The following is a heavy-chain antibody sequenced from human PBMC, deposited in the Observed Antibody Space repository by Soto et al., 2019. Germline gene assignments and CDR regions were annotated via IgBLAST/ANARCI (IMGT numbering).Heavy chain of an antibody. CDR3: AREVDYGENWFDP. D-gene: IGHD4-17*01. J-gene: IGHJ5*02. CDR2: IYYRGST. V-gene: IGHV4-61*01. CDR1: GGSVSSGSYY. Sequence: QVQLQESGPGLVKPSETLSLTCTVSGGSVSSGSYYWSWIRQPPGKGLEWIGYIYYRGSTKYNPSLKSRVTISVDTSKNQFSLKLSSVTAADTAVYYCAREVDYGENWFDPWGQGTLVTVSS.